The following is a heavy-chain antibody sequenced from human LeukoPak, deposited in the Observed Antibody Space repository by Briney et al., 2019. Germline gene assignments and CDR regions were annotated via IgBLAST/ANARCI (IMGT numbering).Heavy chain of an antibody. D-gene: IGHD6-19*01. CDR3: ARSIGWYTPFDY. CDR2: INPSGGST. CDR1: GYTFTNYY. Sequence: VSVKVSCKASGYTFTNYYMHWVRQAPGQGLEWMGIINPSGGSTSYAQKFQGRVTMTRDTSTSTVYMELSSLRSEDTAVFYCARSIGWYTPFDYWGQGTLVTVSS. J-gene: IGHJ4*02. V-gene: IGHV1-46*01.